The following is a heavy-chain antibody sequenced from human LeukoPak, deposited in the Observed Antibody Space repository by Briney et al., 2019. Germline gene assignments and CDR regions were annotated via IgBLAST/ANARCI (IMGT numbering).Heavy chain of an antibody. Sequence: ASVKASCKASGFTFSNSAFQWVRQARGQRLEWIGWIVVGSDSTKYAQKFQERVSITRDMSTSTVYMELSSLRSEDTAVYYCTAEIYRGHVYSYYYGMDVWGQGTTVTVFS. J-gene: IGHJ6*02. D-gene: IGHD5-12*01. CDR1: GFTFSNSA. V-gene: IGHV1-58*01. CDR3: TAEIYRGHVYSYYYGMDV. CDR2: IVVGSDST.